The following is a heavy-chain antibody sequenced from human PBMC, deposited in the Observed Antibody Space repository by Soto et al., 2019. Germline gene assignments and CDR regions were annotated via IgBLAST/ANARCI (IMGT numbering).Heavy chain of an antibody. CDR2: IYSGGST. V-gene: IGHV3-66*01. J-gene: IGHJ4*02. CDR1: GFTVSSNY. D-gene: IGHD6-19*01. Sequence: GGSLRLSCAASGFTVSSNYMSWVRQAPGKGLEWVSVIYSGGSTYYADSVKGSFTISRDNSKNTLYLQMNSLRAEDTAVYYCATEGRGIAVVVPTPSFDYWGQGTLVTVSS. CDR3: ATEGRGIAVVVPTPSFDY.